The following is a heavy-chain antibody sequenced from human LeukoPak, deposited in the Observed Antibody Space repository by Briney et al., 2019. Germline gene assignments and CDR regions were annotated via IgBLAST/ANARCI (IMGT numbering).Heavy chain of an antibody. V-gene: IGHV3-48*03. D-gene: IGHD3-10*01. J-gene: IGHJ6*03. CDR1: GFTFSSYE. CDR3: ARGVLGFGERHHMDV. Sequence: GGSLRLSCAASGFTFSSYEMTWVRQAPGKGLEWVSYMSSNGRTMYYADSMKGRFTISRDNAKNSLYLQMSSLRAEDTAVYYCARGVLGFGERHHMDVWGKGTTVTVSS. CDR2: MSSNGRTM.